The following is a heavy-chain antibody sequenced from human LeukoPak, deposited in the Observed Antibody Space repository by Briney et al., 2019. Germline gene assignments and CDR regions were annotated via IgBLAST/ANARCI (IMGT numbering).Heavy chain of an antibody. CDR3: ASQQPPRFF. J-gene: IGHJ4*02. D-gene: IGHD1/OR15-1a*01. Sequence: PGGSLRLSCAASGFTFSRYAMTWVRHAPGKGLEWVSTVNNFGDTTHYADSVKGRFTISRDNSGSTLYLQMNSLRADDTVEYFCASQQPPRFFWGQGALVTVSS. V-gene: IGHV3-23*01. CDR1: GFTFSRYA. CDR2: VNNFGDTT.